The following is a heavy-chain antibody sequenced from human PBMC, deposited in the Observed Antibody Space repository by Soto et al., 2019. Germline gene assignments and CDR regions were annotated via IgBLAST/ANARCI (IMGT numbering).Heavy chain of an antibody. CDR3: ARSYYDFWSGYQQLYNWFDP. V-gene: IGHV4-59*01. CDR1: GGSISSYY. CDR2: IYYSGST. D-gene: IGHD3-3*01. J-gene: IGHJ5*02. Sequence: QVQLQESGPGLVKPSETLSLTCTVSGGSISSYYWSWIRQPPGKGLEWIGYIYYSGSTNYNPSLKSRVTISVDTSKNQFSLKLSSVTAADTAVYYCARSYYDFWSGYQQLYNWFDPWGQGTLVTVS.